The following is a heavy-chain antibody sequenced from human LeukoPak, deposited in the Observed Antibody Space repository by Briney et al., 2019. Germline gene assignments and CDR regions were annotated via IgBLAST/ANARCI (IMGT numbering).Heavy chain of an antibody. CDR2: ISGSGGST. J-gene: IGHJ6*02. CDR3: ARRGMGYCSSTSCYDPPGPYYYYGMGV. V-gene: IGHV3-23*01. D-gene: IGHD2-2*01. CDR1: GFTFSSYA. Sequence: GGSLRLSCAASGFTFSSYAMSWVRQAPGKGLEWVSAISGSGGSTYYADSVKGRFTISRDNSKNTLYLQMNSLRAEDTAVYYCARRGMGYCSSTSCYDPPGPYYYYGMGVWGQGTTVTVSS.